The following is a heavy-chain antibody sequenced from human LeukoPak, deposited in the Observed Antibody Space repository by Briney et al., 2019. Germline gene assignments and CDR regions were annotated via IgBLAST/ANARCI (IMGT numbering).Heavy chain of an antibody. CDR2: INPSSGST. J-gene: IGHJ1*01. D-gene: IGHD6-6*01. CDR3: ATIAASDAEYFQH. Sequence: ASVKVSCKASGYIFTTSGLNWVRQAPGRGLELMGIINPSSGSTSYAQKFQGRVTMTRDTSTSTVYMDVSSLRSDDTAVYYCATIAASDAEYFQHWGQGTLVTVSS. V-gene: IGHV1-46*01. CDR1: GYIFTTSG.